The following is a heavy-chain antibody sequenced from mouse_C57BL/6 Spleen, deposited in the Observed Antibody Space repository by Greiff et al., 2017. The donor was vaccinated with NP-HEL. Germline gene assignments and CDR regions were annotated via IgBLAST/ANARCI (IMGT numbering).Heavy chain of an antibody. CDR1: GYTFTDYN. D-gene: IGHD3-2*02. Sequence: EVQLQQSGPELVKPGASVKIPCKASGYTFTDYNMDWVKQSHGKSLEWIGDINPNNGGTIYNQKFKGKATLTVDKSSSTAYMELRSLTSEDTAVYYCARKAQATLYYFDYWGHGTTLTVSS. CDR3: ARKAQATLYYFDY. V-gene: IGHV1-18*01. CDR2: INPNNGGT. J-gene: IGHJ2*01.